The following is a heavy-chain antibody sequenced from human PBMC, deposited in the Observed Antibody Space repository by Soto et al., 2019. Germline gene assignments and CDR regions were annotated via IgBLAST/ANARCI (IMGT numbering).Heavy chain of an antibody. CDR1: GYTFTGYY. V-gene: IGHV1-2*04. D-gene: IGHD2-2*01. Sequence: QVQLVQSGAEVKKPGASAKVSCKASGYTFTGYYMHWVRQAPGQGLEWMGWINPNSGGTNYAQKFQGWVTMTRDTSISTAYMELSRLRSDDTAVYYCAREGCTSTSCYADYWYFDLWGRGTLVTVSS. CDR3: AREGCTSTSCYADYWYFDL. J-gene: IGHJ2*01. CDR2: INPNSGGT.